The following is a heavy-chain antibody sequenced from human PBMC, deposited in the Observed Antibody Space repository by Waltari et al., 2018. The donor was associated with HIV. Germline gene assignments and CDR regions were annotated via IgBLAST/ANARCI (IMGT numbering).Heavy chain of an antibody. Sequence: QEHLVQSGAEVKKPGASVKVSCTASGNTFTGYYIHWVRQAPGQGLEWVGRINHNSGDTHYAQKFQGRGTMTRDTSISTGYMELHSLTSDDTGVYFCARVRGGGMDVWGQGTTVTVSS. J-gene: IGHJ6*02. V-gene: IGHV1-2*05. CDR3: ARVRGGGMDV. D-gene: IGHD5-12*01. CDR2: INHNSGDT. CDR1: GNTFTGYY.